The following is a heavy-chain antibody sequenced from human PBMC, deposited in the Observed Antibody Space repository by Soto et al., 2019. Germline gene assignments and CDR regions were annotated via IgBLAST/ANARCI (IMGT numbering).Heavy chain of an antibody. J-gene: IGHJ4*02. D-gene: IGHD6-13*01. Sequence: QVQLQESGPGLVKPSETLSLTCTVSGGSISSYYWSWIRQPPGKGLEWIGYIYYSGSTNYNPSLESRVTISVDTSMIHYSLKLRSVTAADTAVYYCALAAAGTGLFDFWGQGTLVTVSS. V-gene: IGHV4-59*01. CDR1: GGSISSYY. CDR2: IYYSGST. CDR3: ALAAAGTGLFDF.